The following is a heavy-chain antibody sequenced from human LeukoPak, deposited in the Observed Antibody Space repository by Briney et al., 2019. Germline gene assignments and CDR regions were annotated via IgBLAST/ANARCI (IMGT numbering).Heavy chain of an antibody. Sequence: PGGSLRLSCAASGFTFSSYSMNWIRQAPGKGPEWVSYISSSSSTIYYADSVKGRFTISRDNAKNSLYLQMNSLRAEDTAVYYCARAPYYDFWSGYFHFDYWGQGTLVTVSS. D-gene: IGHD3-3*01. CDR1: GFTFSSYS. J-gene: IGHJ4*02. CDR3: ARAPYYDFWSGYFHFDY. V-gene: IGHV3-48*04. CDR2: ISSSSSTI.